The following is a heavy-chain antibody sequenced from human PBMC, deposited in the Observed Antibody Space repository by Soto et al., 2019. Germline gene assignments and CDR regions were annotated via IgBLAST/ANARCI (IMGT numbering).Heavy chain of an antibody. CDR1: GSTFSSYA. V-gene: IGHV3-30-3*01. CDR2: ISYDGSNK. CDR3: ARGPSSLTRFDY. J-gene: IGHJ4*02. D-gene: IGHD2-2*01. Sequence: GGSLRLSSAAPGSTFSSYALHWVRQPPGKGLEWVAVISYDGSNKDYANSVKGRFTISRDNSKNTLYLQMNSLRAEDTAVYYCARGPSSLTRFDYWGQGTLVTVSS.